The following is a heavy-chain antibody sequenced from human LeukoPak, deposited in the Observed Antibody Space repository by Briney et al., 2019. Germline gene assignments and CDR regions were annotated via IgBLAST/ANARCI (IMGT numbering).Heavy chain of an antibody. CDR2: IYYSGST. Sequence: SETLSLTCTVSGGSISSYYWSWIRQPPGKRLEWIGYIYYSGSTNYNPSLKSRVTISVDTSKNQFSLKLSSVTAADTAVCYCARENHDYGDFSFFDYWGQGTLVTVSS. V-gene: IGHV4-59*01. D-gene: IGHD4-17*01. J-gene: IGHJ4*02. CDR1: GGSISSYY. CDR3: ARENHDYGDFSFFDY.